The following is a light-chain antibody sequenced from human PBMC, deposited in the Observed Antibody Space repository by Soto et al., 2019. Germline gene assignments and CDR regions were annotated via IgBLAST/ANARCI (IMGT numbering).Light chain of an antibody. Sequence: DIQMTQSPSSLSASVGDRVTITCRASQSISSSLNWYQQKPGKAPKLLIYAASSLQSGVPSGFSGSGSGTDFTLTISSLHPEDFATYCCQQSSSLPRTFGQGTKVDIK. CDR2: AAS. CDR3: QQSSSLPRT. V-gene: IGKV1-39*01. CDR1: QSISSS. J-gene: IGKJ1*01.